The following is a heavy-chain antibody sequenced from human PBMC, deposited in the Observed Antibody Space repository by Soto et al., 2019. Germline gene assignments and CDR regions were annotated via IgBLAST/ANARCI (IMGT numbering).Heavy chain of an antibody. CDR1: GFTFSSYE. V-gene: IGHV3-48*03. CDR2: ISSSGSTI. J-gene: IGHJ3*02. CDR3: ASIVVVPAAIGNDAFDI. Sequence: GGSLRLSCAASGFTFSSYEMNWVRQAPGKGLEWVSYISSSGSTIYYADSVKGRFTISRDNAKNSLYLQMNSLRAEDTAVYYCASIVVVPAAIGNDAFDIWGQGTMVTVSS. D-gene: IGHD2-2*01.